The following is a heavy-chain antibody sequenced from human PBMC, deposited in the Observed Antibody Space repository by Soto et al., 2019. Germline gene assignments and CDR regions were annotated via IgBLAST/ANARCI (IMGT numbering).Heavy chain of an antibody. CDR2: ISAYNGNT. Sequence: QVQLVQSGAEVKKPGASVKVSCKASGYIFTSYGIIWVRQPPGQGLEWMGGISAYNGNTNYAQKFKGRITMNTDTSTSTAYIELRSLRSDDTAVYYCARETITIVRGVQNYYYYYGMDVWGQGTTVTVSS. J-gene: IGHJ6*02. V-gene: IGHV1-18*01. CDR3: ARETITIVRGVQNYYYYYGMDV. D-gene: IGHD3-10*01. CDR1: GYIFTSYG.